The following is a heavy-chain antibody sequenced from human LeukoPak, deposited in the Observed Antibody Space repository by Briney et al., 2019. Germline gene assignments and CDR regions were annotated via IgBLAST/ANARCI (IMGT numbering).Heavy chain of an antibody. J-gene: IGHJ6*02. D-gene: IGHD6-13*01. CDR2: INHSGST. CDR1: GGSFSGYY. CDR3: AQQLVSRHGMDV. Sequence: SSETLSLTCAVYGGSFSGYYWSWIRQPPGKGLEWIGEINHSGSTNYNPSLKSRVTISVDTSKNQFSLKLSSVTAADTAVYYCAQQLVSRHGMDVWGQGTTVTVSS. V-gene: IGHV4-34*01.